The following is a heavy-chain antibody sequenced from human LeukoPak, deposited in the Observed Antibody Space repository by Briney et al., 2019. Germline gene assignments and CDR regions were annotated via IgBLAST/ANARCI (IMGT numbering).Heavy chain of an antibody. Sequence: PSGTLSLTCAVSGGSISSSNWWSWVRQPPGKGLEWIGEIYHSGSTNYNPSLKSRVTISVDKSKNQLSLKLSSVTAADTAVYYCASNDIAAAGTLDYWGQGTLVTVSS. CDR3: ASNDIAAAGTLDY. V-gene: IGHV4-4*02. D-gene: IGHD6-13*01. CDR1: GGSISSSNW. J-gene: IGHJ4*02. CDR2: IYHSGST.